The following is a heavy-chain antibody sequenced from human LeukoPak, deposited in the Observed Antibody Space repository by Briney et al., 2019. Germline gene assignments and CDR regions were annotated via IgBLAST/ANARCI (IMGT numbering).Heavy chain of an antibody. CDR1: GGSISSYY. D-gene: IGHD1-26*01. J-gene: IGHJ4*02. V-gene: IGHV4-59*01. Sequence: SETLSLTCTVSGGSISSYYWSWIRQPPGKGLEWIGYIYYSGSTNYNPSLKSRVTISVDTSKNQFSLKLSSVTAADTAVYYCAKFSAISVSLGRPPNPFDYWGQGTLVTVSS. CDR3: AKFSAISVSLGRPPNPFDY. CDR2: IYYSGST.